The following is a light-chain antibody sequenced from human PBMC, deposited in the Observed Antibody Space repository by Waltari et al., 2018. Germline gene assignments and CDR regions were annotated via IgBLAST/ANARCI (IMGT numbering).Light chain of an antibody. CDR3: GTWDSSLSVVV. V-gene: IGLV1-51*02. CDR2: ENK. CDR1: SSNVGDNY. J-gene: IGLJ2*01. Sequence: QPVLTQPPSVSAAPGQKVTISCSGSSSNVGDNYVAWYQHLPGTAPRHINYENKRRPSGIPDQFSGAKSGTSATLAITGLQTGDEADYYCGTWDSSLSVVVFGGGTKVTVL.